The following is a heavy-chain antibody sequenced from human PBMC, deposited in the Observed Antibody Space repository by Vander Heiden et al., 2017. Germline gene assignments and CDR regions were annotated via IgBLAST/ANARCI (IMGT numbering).Heavy chain of an antibody. CDR3: ARGNYGMDV. CDR2: INGDGSTT. CDR1: GFTFSHYF. Sequence: EVQLVESGGGLVQPGGSRRLSCAASGFTFSHYFIHWVRQAPGKGLVWVSNINGDGSTTNYADSVKDRFTISRDNAKNTLYLQMNKLRAEDTAVYYCARGNYGMDVWGQGTTVTVS. J-gene: IGHJ6*02. V-gene: IGHV3-74*01.